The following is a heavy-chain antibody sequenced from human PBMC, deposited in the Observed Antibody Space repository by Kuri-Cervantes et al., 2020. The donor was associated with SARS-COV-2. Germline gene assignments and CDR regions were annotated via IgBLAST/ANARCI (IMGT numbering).Heavy chain of an antibody. CDR2: IVPVLLIP. CDR1: GGTFGSYA. Sequence: SVKVSCKASGGTFGSYAVSWVRQAPGQGLEWMGGIVPVLLIPNYSQKFQGRLTITADKSTRTAYMELSNLRSEDTAVYYCARDLDVVELPAPSDIWGQGTMVTVSS. V-gene: IGHV1-69*10. CDR3: ARDLDVVELPAPSDI. J-gene: IGHJ3*02. D-gene: IGHD2-2*01.